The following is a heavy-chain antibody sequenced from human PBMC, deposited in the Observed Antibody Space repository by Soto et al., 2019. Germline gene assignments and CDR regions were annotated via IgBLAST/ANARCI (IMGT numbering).Heavy chain of an antibody. J-gene: IGHJ4*02. CDR1: GYTFTTYT. D-gene: IGHD6-19*01. Sequence: ASVKVSCKASGYTFTTYTLTWVRQAPGQGLEWMGIINPSGGSTSYAQKFQGRVTMTRDTSTSTVYMELSSLRSEDTAVYYCAREGVAGDFDYWGQGTLVTVTS. V-gene: IGHV1-46*01. CDR2: INPSGGST. CDR3: AREGVAGDFDY.